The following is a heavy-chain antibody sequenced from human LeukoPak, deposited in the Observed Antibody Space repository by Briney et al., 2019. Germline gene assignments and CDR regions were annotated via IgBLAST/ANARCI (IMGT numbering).Heavy chain of an antibody. D-gene: IGHD3-10*01. J-gene: IGHJ4*02. CDR3: ARRYYGSGSSFDY. CDR1: GYTFTGYY. Sequence: ASVKVSCKASGYTFTGYYMHWVRQAPGQGLEWMGRINPNSGGTNYAQKFQGRVTMTRDTSISTAYMELSRPRSDDTAVYYCARRYYGSGSSFDYWGQGTLVTVSS. V-gene: IGHV1-2*06. CDR2: INPNSGGT.